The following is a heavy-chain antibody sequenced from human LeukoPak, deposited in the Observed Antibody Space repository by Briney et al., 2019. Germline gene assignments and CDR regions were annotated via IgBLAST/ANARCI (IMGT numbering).Heavy chain of an antibody. D-gene: IGHD1-26*01. CDR3: AKMRGGTTSHFFYMDV. CDR2: ISSSGSTI. Sequence: GGSLRLSCAASGFTFSDYHMSWLPQAPGKGLEWVSYISSSGSTIYYADSVKGRFTISRDNSKNTLYLQMNSLSTNDTALYYCAKMRGGTTSHFFYMDVWGKGTTVTISS. V-gene: IGHV3-11*04. CDR1: GFTFSDYH. J-gene: IGHJ6*03.